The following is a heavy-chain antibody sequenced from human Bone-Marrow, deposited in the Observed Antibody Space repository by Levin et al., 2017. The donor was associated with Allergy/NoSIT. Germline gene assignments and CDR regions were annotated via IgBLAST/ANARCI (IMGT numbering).Heavy chain of an antibody. J-gene: IGHJ6*02. CDR3: ALTLFSGSDSLYCGGGTCYSAYGMDV. D-gene: IGHD2-15*01. CDR2: ISYEGSNK. CDR1: GFTFSNYG. Sequence: GGSLRLSCSVSGFTFSNYGIHWVRQAPGKGLEWVALISYEGSNKAYADSVKGRFTISRDNSKNTLYLEMNSLRPEDTAVYYCALTLFSGSDSLYCGGGTCYSAYGMDVWGQGTTVTVSS. V-gene: IGHV3-30*03.